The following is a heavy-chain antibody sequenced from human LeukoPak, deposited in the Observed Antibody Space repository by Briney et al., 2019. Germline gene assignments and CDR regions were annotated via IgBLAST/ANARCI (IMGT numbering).Heavy chain of an antibody. CDR2: INACNGHT. CDR3: ARGEDNYFDH. V-gene: IGHV1-18*01. J-gene: IGHJ4*02. CDR1: GFTFTSHG. Sequence: ASVKLSCKASGFTFTSHGISWVRQAPGQGLEWVGWINACNGHTNYVDNVQGRATITTDTSTTTAYMELRSLRPDDTAVYYCARGEDNYFDHWGQGTLVTVSS.